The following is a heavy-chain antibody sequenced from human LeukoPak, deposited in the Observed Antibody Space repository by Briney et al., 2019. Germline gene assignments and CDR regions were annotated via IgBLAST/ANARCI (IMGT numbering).Heavy chain of an antibody. CDR2: IIPTFGTA. Sequence: AASVKVSCKASGGTFSSYAISWVRQAPGQGLEWMGRIIPTFGTADYAQKFQGRVTITTDESTSTAYMELSSLRSEDTAVYYCAREKGNYDAFDIWGQGTMVTVSS. J-gene: IGHJ3*02. CDR3: AREKGNYDAFDI. V-gene: IGHV1-69*05. D-gene: IGHD1-7*01. CDR1: GGTFSSYA.